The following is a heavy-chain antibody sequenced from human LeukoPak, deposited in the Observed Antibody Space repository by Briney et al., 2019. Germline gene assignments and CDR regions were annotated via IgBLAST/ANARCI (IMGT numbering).Heavy chain of an antibody. Sequence: GASVKVSCKASGYTFTSYDINWVRQATGQGLEWMGWTNPISGYTGYAQKFQGRVTMTRNTSISTAYMELSSLRSEDTAVYYCARGNRLYSSSWYSLAFGIWGQGTMVTVSS. CDR2: TNPISGYT. V-gene: IGHV1-8*01. J-gene: IGHJ3*02. CDR3: ARGNRLYSSSWYSLAFGI. CDR1: GYTFTSYD. D-gene: IGHD6-13*01.